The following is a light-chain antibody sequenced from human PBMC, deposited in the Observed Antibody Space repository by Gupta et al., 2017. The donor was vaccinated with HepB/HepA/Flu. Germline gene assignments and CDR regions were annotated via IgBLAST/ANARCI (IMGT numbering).Light chain of an antibody. Sequence: VLTLSPGTLSLSPGERATLSCRASQSVTSSYLSWYQQNPGQAPRLLIYGASSRATGVPDRFSGSGSGTDFTLTISRLEPEDFAVYYCQQEGSSPVTFGQGTKVEIK. J-gene: IGKJ1*01. CDR2: GAS. CDR1: QSVTSSY. V-gene: IGKV3-20*01. CDR3: QQEGSSPVT.